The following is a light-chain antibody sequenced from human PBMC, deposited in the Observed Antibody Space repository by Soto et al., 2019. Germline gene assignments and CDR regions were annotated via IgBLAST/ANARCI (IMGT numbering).Light chain of an antibody. CDR2: DAS. CDR1: ESVSSW. CDR3: QQYNTLSLT. Sequence: DIQMPQSPSTLSASVGDTVTINCRASESVSSWLAWYQQKPGRAPQLLIYDASRLKTGVPSRFSGSGSGTEFTLTITRLHPDDFATYHCQQYNTLSLTFGGGTKVEI. V-gene: IGKV1-5*01. J-gene: IGKJ4*01.